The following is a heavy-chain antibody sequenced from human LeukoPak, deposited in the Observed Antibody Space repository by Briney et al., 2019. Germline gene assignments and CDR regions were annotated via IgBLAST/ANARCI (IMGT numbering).Heavy chain of an antibody. V-gene: IGHV3-23*01. CDR3: ARDPGDYSLC. CDR2: ITISGETA. Sequence: GFSLRLSCLASGFTFSNYAMIWVPQAPRKELEWVSGITISGETAYYADSVKGRFTISRDNAKNSLYLQMNSLRAEDTAVYYCARDPGDYSLCWGQGTLVTVSS. J-gene: IGHJ4*02. D-gene: IGHD2-15*01. CDR1: GFTFSNYA.